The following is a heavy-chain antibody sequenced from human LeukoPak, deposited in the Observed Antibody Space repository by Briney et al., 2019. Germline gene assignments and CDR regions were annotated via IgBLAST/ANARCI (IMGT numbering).Heavy chain of an antibody. D-gene: IGHD1-26*01. CDR1: GTATGFSFKNVW. Sequence: AGGSLRLSCTVSGTATGFSFKNVWMSWVRQAPGKGLEWVSYISSGGSTVHYADSVKGRFTISRDNAKNSLYLQMNSLRAEDTAVYYCARVIIVGATGIWGQGTMVTVSS. J-gene: IGHJ3*02. V-gene: IGHV3-48*04. CDR2: ISSGGSTV. CDR3: ARVIIVGATGI.